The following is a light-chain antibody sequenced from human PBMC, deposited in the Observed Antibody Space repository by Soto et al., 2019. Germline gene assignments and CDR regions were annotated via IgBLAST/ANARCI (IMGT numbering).Light chain of an antibody. CDR2: GAS. J-gene: IGKJ4*01. CDR3: QQYNKWPLT. Sequence: EIVMTQSPATLSVSPGERPTLSCRASQIASSNLAWYQQKPGQSPRLLIYGASTRATAVPARFSGSGSGTDFTLTISSLQSEDFAVYYCQQYNKWPLTFGGGTKVEIK. V-gene: IGKV3-15*01. CDR1: QIASSN.